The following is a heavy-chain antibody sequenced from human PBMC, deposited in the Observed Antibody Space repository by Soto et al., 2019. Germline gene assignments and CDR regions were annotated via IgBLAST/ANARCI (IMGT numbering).Heavy chain of an antibody. CDR1: GFTFSSYA. CDR3: AKSIVGATPPASY. D-gene: IGHD1-26*01. Sequence: GGSLRLSCAASGFTFSSYAMHWVRQAPGKGLEWVAVISYDGSNKYYADSVKGRFTISRDNSKNTLYLQMNSLRAEVTAVYYCAKSIVGATPPASYWGQGTLVTVSS. CDR2: ISYDGSNK. J-gene: IGHJ4*02. V-gene: IGHV3-30-3*02.